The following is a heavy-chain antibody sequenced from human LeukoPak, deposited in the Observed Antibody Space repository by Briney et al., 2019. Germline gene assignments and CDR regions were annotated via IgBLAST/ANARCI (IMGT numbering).Heavy chain of an antibody. CDR3: ARVVGYTDY. J-gene: IGHJ4*02. CDR2: INHSGST. V-gene: IGHV4-34*01. CDR1: GGSFSGYY. Sequence: PSETPSLTCAVYGGSFSGYYWSWIRQPPGKGLEWIGEINHSGSTNYNPSLKSRVTISVDTSKNQFSLKLSSVTAADTAVYYCARVVGYTDYWGQGTLVTVSS. D-gene: IGHD6-13*01.